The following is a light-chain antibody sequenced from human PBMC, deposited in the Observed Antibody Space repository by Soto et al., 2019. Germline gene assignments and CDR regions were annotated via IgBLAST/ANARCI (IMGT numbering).Light chain of an antibody. CDR2: NDG. V-gene: IGLV3-21*02. Sequence: SYELTQSPSVSVAPGQTARIACGGNVIGSKSVHWYQRKPGQAPVLVVYNDGDRPSGIPERFSGSNSGNTATLTISSVAAGDEADYYCQVWDVESDHVVFGGGTKLTVL. J-gene: IGLJ3*02. CDR1: VIGSKS. CDR3: QVWDVESDHVV.